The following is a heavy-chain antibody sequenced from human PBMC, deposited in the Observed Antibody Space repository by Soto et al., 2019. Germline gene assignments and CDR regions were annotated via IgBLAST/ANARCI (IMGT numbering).Heavy chain of an antibody. CDR3: AREGYRSGWSGIGALNWFES. CDR1: GGSISSSRYY. CDR2: INHSGST. V-gene: IGHV4-39*07. J-gene: IGHJ5*01. Sequence: SETLSPTCPVSGGSISSSRYYWGWIRQPPGKGLEWIGEINHSGSTNYNPSLKSRVTISVDTSKNQFSLKLSSVTAADTAVYYCAREGYRSGWSGIGALNWFESWGQGTLVTVSS. D-gene: IGHD6-19*01.